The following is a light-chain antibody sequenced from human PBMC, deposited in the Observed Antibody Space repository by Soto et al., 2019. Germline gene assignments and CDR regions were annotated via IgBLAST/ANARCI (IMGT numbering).Light chain of an antibody. J-gene: IGKJ5*01. V-gene: IGKV1-5*01. CDR2: DAS. CDR1: QSVSGW. CDR3: EQAGSFPIT. Sequence: DIQMTQSPSTLSASVGDTVTVTCRASQSVSGWLAWYQQKPGEAPKLLIYDASSLESGVPSRFSGSGSGTEFTLTISSLQPEDFATYYCEQAGSFPITFGQGTRLEIK.